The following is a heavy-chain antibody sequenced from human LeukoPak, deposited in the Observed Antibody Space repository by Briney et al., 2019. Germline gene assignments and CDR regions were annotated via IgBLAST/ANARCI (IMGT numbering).Heavy chain of an antibody. CDR1: GFTFGSEW. CDR2: ISSNGGST. CDR3: ARSSSSIDRAFDI. J-gene: IGHJ3*02. Sequence: GGSLRLSCAASGFTFGSEWMSWVRQAPGKGLEYVSAISSNGGSTYYANSVKGRFTISRDNSKNTLYLQMGSLRAEDMAVYYCARSSSSIDRAFDIWGQGTMVTVSS. D-gene: IGHD6-6*01. V-gene: IGHV3-64*01.